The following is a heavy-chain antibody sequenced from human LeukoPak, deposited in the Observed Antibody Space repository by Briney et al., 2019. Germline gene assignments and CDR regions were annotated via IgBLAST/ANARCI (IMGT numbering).Heavy chain of an antibody. CDR1: GYTFTSYY. V-gene: IGHV1-46*01. Sequence: ASVKVSCKASGYTFTSYYMHWVRQAPGQGLEWMGIINPSGGSTSYAQKFQGRVTMTRDTSTSTVYMELSSLRSEDTAVYYCARDQEEWLRLAYYYYGMDVWGQGTTVTVSS. CDR3: ARDQEEWLRLAYYYYGMDV. CDR2: INPSGGST. D-gene: IGHD5-12*01. J-gene: IGHJ6*02.